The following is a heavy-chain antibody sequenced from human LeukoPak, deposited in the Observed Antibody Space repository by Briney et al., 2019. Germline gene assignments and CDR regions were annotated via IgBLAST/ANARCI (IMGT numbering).Heavy chain of an antibody. V-gene: IGHV3-74*01. CDR2: INSDGSST. J-gene: IGHJ1*01. CDR3: ARGSYSSSWYGSEYFQH. D-gene: IGHD6-13*01. CDR1: GFTFSSYW. Sequence: SGRSLRLSCAASGFTFSSYWMHWVRQAPGKGLVWVSRINSDGSSTTYADSVKGRFTISRDNAKNTLYLQMNSLRAEDTAVYYCARGSYSSSWYGSEYFQHWGQGTLVTVSS.